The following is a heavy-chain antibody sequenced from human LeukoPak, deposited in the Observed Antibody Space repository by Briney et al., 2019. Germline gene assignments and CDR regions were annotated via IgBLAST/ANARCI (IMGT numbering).Heavy chain of an antibody. V-gene: IGHV1-8*01. J-gene: IGHJ3*02. Sequence: ASVKVSCKDSGYTFTSYDINWVRQATGQGLGWMGWMNLKSGNTDYAQKFQGRVTMTRNTSISTAYMELSSLRSEDTAVYYCARGRAMAYDAFDIWGQGTMVTVSS. CDR2: MNLKSGNT. CDR3: ARGRAMAYDAFDI. CDR1: GYTFTSYD. D-gene: IGHD5-18*01.